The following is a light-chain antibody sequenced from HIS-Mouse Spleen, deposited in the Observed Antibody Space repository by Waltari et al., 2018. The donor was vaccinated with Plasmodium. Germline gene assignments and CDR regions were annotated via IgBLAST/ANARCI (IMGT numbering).Light chain of an antibody. CDR3: QQYYSFPWT. CDR1: QGISSY. Sequence: TQSPGTLSLSPGERATLSCRASQGISSYLAWYQQKPGKAPELLIYAASTLQSGVPSRFSGSGSGTDFTLTISCLQSEDFATYYCQQYYSFPWTFGQGTKVEIK. CDR2: AAS. V-gene: IGKV1D-8*02. J-gene: IGKJ1*01.